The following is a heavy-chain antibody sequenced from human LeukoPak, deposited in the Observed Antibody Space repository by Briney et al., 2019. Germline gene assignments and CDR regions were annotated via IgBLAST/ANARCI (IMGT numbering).Heavy chain of an antibody. D-gene: IGHD5-24*01. Sequence: PGGSLRLSCAASGFTFSSYAMSWVRQAPGKGLEWVAVISYDGSNKYYADSVKGRFTISRDNSKNTLYLQMNSLRAEDTAVYYCAREMATKAFDYWGQGTLVTVSS. CDR1: GFTFSSYA. CDR3: AREMATKAFDY. V-gene: IGHV3-30*01. J-gene: IGHJ4*02. CDR2: ISYDGSNK.